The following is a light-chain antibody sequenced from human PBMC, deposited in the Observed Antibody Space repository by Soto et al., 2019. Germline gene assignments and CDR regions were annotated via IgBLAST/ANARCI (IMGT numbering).Light chain of an antibody. CDR2: DVS. V-gene: IGKV3-11*01. Sequence: EVVLTQSPATLSLSPGERATLSCRASQSVTKYLAWYQQKPGQALRLLIYDVSKRATGIPARFSGSGSETDFTLTISSLEPGDFATYYCQQYNSYLWTFGQGTKVEIK. CDR3: QQYNSYLWT. CDR1: QSVTKY. J-gene: IGKJ1*01.